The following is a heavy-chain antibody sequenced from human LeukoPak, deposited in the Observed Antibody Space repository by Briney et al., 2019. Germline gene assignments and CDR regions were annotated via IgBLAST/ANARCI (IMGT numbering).Heavy chain of an antibody. CDR2: IYHSGNT. CDR1: GYSITSGYH. Sequence: PSETLSLTCTVSGYSITSGYHWGWIGQAPGKGLEWIGSIYHSGNTYYNPSLKSRVTMSVDTSSNRFSLILNSVTAADTAVYFCAKEGSFFSDSGGYPFDDWGQGTLVTVSS. CDR3: AKEGSFFSDSGGYPFDD. V-gene: IGHV4-38-2*02. J-gene: IGHJ4*02. D-gene: IGHD3-22*01.